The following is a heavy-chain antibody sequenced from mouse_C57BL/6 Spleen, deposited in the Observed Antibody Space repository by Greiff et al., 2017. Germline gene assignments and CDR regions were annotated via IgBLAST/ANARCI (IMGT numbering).Heavy chain of an antibody. D-gene: IGHD1-1*01. J-gene: IGHJ2*01. CDR3: ARKYGSSYGVFDY. V-gene: IGHV1-81*01. Sequence: QVQLKQSGAELARPGASVKLSCKASGYTFTSYGISWVKQRTGQGLEWIGEIYPRSGNTYYNEKFKGKATLTADKSSSTAYMELRSLTSEDSAVYFCARKYGSSYGVFDYWGQGTTLTVSS. CDR1: GYTFTSYG. CDR2: IYPRSGNT.